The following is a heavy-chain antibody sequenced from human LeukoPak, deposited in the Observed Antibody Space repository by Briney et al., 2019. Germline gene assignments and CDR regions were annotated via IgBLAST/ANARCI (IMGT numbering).Heavy chain of an antibody. CDR2: IKQDGSEK. J-gene: IGHJ4*02. Sequence: GGSLRLSCAASGFTFSSCWMSWVRQAPGKGLEWVANIKQDGSEKYYVDSVKGRFTISRDNAKNSLYLQMNSLRAEDTAVYYCARDKDLWFGELLTYYFDYWGQGTLVTVSS. V-gene: IGHV3-7*01. CDR3: ARDKDLWFGELLTYYFDY. D-gene: IGHD3-10*01. CDR1: GFTFSSCW.